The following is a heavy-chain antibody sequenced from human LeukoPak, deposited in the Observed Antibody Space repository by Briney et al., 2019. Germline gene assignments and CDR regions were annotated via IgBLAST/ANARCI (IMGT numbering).Heavy chain of an antibody. D-gene: IGHD3-10*01. CDR2: INPNSGGT. CDR3: ARASRGYSGSGTYLYYFDH. V-gene: IGHV1-2*02. Sequence: ASVKVSCKASGYTFTTYAMNWVRQAPGQGLEWMGWINPNSGGTNYAQKFQGRVTMTRDTSIRTAYMELSRLRSEDTAVYYCARASRGYSGSGTYLYYFDHWGQGTLVTVSS. CDR1: GYTFTTYA. J-gene: IGHJ4*02.